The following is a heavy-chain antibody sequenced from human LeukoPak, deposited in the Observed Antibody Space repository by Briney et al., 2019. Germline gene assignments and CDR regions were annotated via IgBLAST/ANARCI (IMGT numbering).Heavy chain of an antibody. CDR1: GGTFSSYA. Sequence: GASVKVSCKASGGTFSSYAISWVRQAPGQGLERMGGIIPIFGTANYAQKFQGRVTITADESTSTAYMELSSLRSEDTAVYYCACRMVAQGPYYYYGMDVWGQGTTVTVSS. V-gene: IGHV1-69*13. CDR2: IIPIFGTA. D-gene: IGHD4/OR15-4a*01. CDR3: ACRMVAQGPYYYYGMDV. J-gene: IGHJ6*02.